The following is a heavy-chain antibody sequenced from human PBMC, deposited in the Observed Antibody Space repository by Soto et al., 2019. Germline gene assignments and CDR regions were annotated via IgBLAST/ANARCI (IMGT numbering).Heavy chain of an antibody. CDR1: GFTFSYYW. J-gene: IGHJ4*02. Sequence: EVQLVESGGDLVQPGGSLRLSCAASGFTFSYYWMHWVRQPPGKGLVWVSRIHSDGSATTYADSVKGRFTISRDNAKNRLYLQMNSLTADDTAVYYCATGDRGAFDDWGQGTLVTVSS. D-gene: IGHD3-10*01. V-gene: IGHV3-74*01. CDR2: IHSDGSAT. CDR3: ATGDRGAFDD.